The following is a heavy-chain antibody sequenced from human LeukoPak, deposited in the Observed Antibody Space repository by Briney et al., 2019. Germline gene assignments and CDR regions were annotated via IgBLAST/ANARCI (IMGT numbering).Heavy chain of an antibody. CDR2: IKQDGGEK. CDR1: GFTFSNYW. CDR3: ATWGPGNDAFDV. J-gene: IGHJ3*01. V-gene: IGHV3-7*01. D-gene: IGHD3-16*01. Sequence: GGSLRLSCAASGFTFSNYWMNWVRQAPGKGLEWVANIKQDGGEKSYVDSVKGRFTISRDNAKNSLHLQMNSLRAEDTAVYYCATWGPGNDAFDVWGQGTMVTVSS.